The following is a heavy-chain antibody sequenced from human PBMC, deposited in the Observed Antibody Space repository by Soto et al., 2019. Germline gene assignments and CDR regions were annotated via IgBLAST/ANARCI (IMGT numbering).Heavy chain of an antibody. J-gene: IGHJ4*02. CDR1: GFTFSSYS. D-gene: IGHD5-12*01. V-gene: IGHV3-21*01. Sequence: GGSLRLSCAASGFTFSSYSMNWVRQAPGKGLEWVSSISSSSSYIYYADSVKGRFTISRDNAKNSLYLQMNSLRAEDTAVYYCARDPVATIEATNDYWGQGTLVTVSS. CDR2: ISSSSSYI. CDR3: ARDPVATIEATNDY.